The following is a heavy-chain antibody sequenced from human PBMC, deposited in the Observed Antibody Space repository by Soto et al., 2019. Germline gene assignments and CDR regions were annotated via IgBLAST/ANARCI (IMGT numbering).Heavy chain of an antibody. CDR3: TRDHYYGDTNYYYYYYMDV. D-gene: IGHD4-17*01. Sequence: GGSLRLSCTASGFTFGDYAMSWFRQAPGKGLEWVGFIRSKAYGGTTEYAASVKGRFTISRDDSKSIAYLQMNSLKTEDTAVYYCTRDHYYGDTNYYYYYYMDVWGKGTTVTVSS. CDR1: GFTFGDYA. V-gene: IGHV3-49*03. CDR2: IRSKAYGGTT. J-gene: IGHJ6*03.